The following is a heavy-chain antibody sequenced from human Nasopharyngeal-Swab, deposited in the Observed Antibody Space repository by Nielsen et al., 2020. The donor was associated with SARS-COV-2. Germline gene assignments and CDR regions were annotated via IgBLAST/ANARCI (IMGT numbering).Heavy chain of an antibody. CDR2: ISGSGGST. Sequence: GESLKISCAASGFTFSSYDMSWVRQAPGKGLEWVSAISGSGGSTYYADSVKGRFTISRDNSKNTLYLQMNSLRAEDTAVYYCAKSKGYYGDYYFDYWGQGTLVTVSS. V-gene: IGHV3-23*01. D-gene: IGHD4-17*01. CDR1: GFTFSSYD. CDR3: AKSKGYYGDYYFDY. J-gene: IGHJ4*02.